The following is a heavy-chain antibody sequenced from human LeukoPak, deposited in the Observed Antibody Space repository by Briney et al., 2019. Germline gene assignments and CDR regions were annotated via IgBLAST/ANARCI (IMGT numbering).Heavy chain of an antibody. J-gene: IGHJ3*02. CDR2: INPSGGST. V-gene: IGHV1-46*01. CDR3: AREGLASAFDI. CDR1: GYTFTSYY. Sequence: ASVTVSCKASGYTFTSYYMHWVRQAPGQGLEWMGIINPSGGSTSYAQKFQGRVTMTRDTSTSTVYMELSSLRSEDAAVYYCAREGLASAFDIWGQGTKVTVSS. D-gene: IGHD5-12*01.